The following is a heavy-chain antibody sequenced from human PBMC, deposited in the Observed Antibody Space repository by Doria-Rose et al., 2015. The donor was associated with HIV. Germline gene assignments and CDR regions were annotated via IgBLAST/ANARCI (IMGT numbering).Heavy chain of an antibody. V-gene: IGHV3-30*04. D-gene: IGHD6-6*01. Sequence: QVQLVQSGGGVVQPGRSLRLFCAASGFIFNTHTMHWVRQAPGKGLEWVAVISSDGSDKYYADSVKGRFIISRDNSNNTLYLQMNSLRVEDTALYYCARDRPTYSSSPLDFWGQGTLVTVSS. J-gene: IGHJ4*02. CDR3: ARDRPTYSSSPLDF. CDR2: ISSDGSDK. CDR1: GFIFNTHT.